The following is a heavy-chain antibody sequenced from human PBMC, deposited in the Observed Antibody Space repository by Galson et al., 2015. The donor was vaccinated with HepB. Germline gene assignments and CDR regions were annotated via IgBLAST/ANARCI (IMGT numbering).Heavy chain of an antibody. D-gene: IGHD6-13*01. J-gene: IGHJ6*02. CDR3: ATAEHSSSWGRGNYYYGMDV. CDR1: GFTVSSNY. V-gene: IGHV3-66*01. CDR2: IYSGGST. Sequence: SLRLSCAASGFTVSSNYMSWVRQAPGKGLEWVSVIYSGGSTYYADSVKGRFTISRDNSKNTLYLQMNSLRAEDTAVYYCATAEHSSSWGRGNYYYGMDVWGQGTTVTVSS.